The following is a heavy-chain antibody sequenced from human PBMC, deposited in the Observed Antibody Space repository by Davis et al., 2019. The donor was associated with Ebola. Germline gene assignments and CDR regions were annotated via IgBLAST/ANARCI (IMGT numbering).Heavy chain of an antibody. CDR1: GSSFSRYD. J-gene: IGHJ4*02. CDR3: ARSLGDLVLVPAALVPDF. CDR2: ISSGSSTL. D-gene: IGHD2-2*01. V-gene: IGHV3-48*02. Sequence: GGSLRLSCVASGSSFSRYDMNWVRQAPGKGLEWVSYISSGSSTLKYADSVKGRFTISRDHAKNSLYLQMNSLRDEDTAVYYCARSLGDLVLVPAALVPDFWGQGNLVTVSS.